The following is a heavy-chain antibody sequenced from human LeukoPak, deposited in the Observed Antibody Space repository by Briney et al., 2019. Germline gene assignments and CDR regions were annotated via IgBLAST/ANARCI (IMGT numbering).Heavy chain of an antibody. Sequence: ASVKVSCKASGYTFTNYDITWVRQAPGQGLEWMGWISAYNGNTNYAQNLQGRVTMTTDTSTSTAYMELRSLRSDDTAVYYCAREKVRGIPTKFDYWGQGTLVTVSS. J-gene: IGHJ4*02. CDR2: ISAYNGNT. CDR3: AREKVRGIPTKFDY. V-gene: IGHV1-18*01. CDR1: GYTFTNYD. D-gene: IGHD3-10*01.